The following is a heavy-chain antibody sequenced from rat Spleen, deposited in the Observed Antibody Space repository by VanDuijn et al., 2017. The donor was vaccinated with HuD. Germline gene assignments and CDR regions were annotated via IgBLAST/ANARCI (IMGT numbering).Heavy chain of an antibody. Sequence: EVQLVESGGGLLQPGRSMKLSCAASGCTFSNYYMAWVRQAPTKGLYGVASITTGGGNTYYLDSVKGRFTISRDNAKSTLYLQMDSPRSEETATYYCARRQFGGGYVMDAWGKGASVTVSS. V-gene: IGHV5S11*01. J-gene: IGHJ4*01. CDR1: GCTFSNYY. CDR3: ARRQFGGGYVMDA. CDR2: ITTGGGNT. D-gene: IGHD4-3*01.